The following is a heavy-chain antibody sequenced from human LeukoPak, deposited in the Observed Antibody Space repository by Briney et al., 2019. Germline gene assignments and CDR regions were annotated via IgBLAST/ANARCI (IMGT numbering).Heavy chain of an antibody. J-gene: IGHJ4*02. D-gene: IGHD3-3*01. CDR1: GYTLTDYY. CDR3: ARGGQYYDFWSGLEGY. Sequence: ASVKVSCKASGYTLTDYYLHWVRQAPGQGLKWMGWINPNSGATHYAQSFQARVTMTKDTSIASSYMELTGLKSDDTAVYYCARGGQYYDFWSGLEGYWGQGTLVTVSS. CDR2: INPNSGAT. V-gene: IGHV1-2*02.